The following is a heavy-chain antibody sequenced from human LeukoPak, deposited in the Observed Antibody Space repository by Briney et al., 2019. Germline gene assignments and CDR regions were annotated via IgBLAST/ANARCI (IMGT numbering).Heavy chain of an antibody. CDR1: GGTFSSYA. V-gene: IGHV1-69*04. CDR2: IIPILGIA. CDR3: ASGGDIVVVPAAPADAFDI. D-gene: IGHD2-2*01. Sequence: ASVEVSCKASGGTFSSYAISWVRQAPGQGLEWMGRIIPILGIANYAQKFQGRVTITADKSTSTAYMELSSLRSEDTAVYYCASGGDIVVVPAAPADAFDIWGQGTMVTVSS. J-gene: IGHJ3*02.